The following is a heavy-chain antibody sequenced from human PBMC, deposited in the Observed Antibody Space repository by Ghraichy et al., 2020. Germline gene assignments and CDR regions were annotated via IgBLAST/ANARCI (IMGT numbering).Heavy chain of an antibody. CDR1: GYTFTGYY. CDR3: ARGLRYFDWSQDY. V-gene: IGHV1-2*04. CDR2: INPNSGGT. D-gene: IGHD3-9*01. Sequence: ASVKVSCKASGYTFTGYYMHWVRQAPGQGLEWMGWINPNSGGTNYAQKFQGWVTMTRDTSISTAYMELSRLRSDDTAVYYCARGLRYFDWSQDYWGQGTLVTVSS. J-gene: IGHJ4*02.